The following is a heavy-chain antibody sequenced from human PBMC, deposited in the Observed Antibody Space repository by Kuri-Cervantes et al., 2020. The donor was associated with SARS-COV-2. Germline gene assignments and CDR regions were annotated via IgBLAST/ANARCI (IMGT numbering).Heavy chain of an antibody. V-gene: IGHV4-30-4*01. CDR2: IFSGRTT. CDR3: ARLASSRGTREFDY. J-gene: IGHJ4*02. CDR1: GDSIRNGDYY. Sequence: SETLSLTCTVSGDSIRNGDYYWSWIRQPPGKGLEWIGYIFSGRTTYYNPSLRSRATISPDTSKTQFSLKLISVSAADTAVYYCARLASSRGTREFDYWGQGTLVTVSS. D-gene: IGHD2-8*01.